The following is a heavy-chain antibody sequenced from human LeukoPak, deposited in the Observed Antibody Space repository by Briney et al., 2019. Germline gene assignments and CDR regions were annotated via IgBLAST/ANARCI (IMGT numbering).Heavy chain of an antibody. D-gene: IGHD1-14*01. V-gene: IGHV3-74*01. CDR2: ISSDGSNT. CDR1: GFTFSTYW. Sequence: GGSLRLSCAASGFTFSTYWMHWVRQAPGKGLVWVSRISSDGSNTNYADSVKGRFTISRDNANNTLYLQMNSLRAEDTAVYYCALVSLTPGWGQGTLVTVSS. CDR3: ALVSLTPG. J-gene: IGHJ4*02.